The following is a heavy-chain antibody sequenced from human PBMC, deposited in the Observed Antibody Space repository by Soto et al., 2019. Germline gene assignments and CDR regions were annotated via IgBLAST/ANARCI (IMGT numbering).Heavy chain of an antibody. Sequence: LRLSCAASGFTFGDYAMQWVRQGPVKGLEWVSAISWNSGSIDYADSVKGRFTISRDNAKNSLYLQMNSLRAEDTALYYCAKSHTTSGWYVTTDYWGQGTRVTVSS. CDR2: ISWNSGSI. CDR3: AKSHTTSGWYVTTDY. D-gene: IGHD6-19*01. CDR1: GFTFGDYA. V-gene: IGHV3-9*01. J-gene: IGHJ4*02.